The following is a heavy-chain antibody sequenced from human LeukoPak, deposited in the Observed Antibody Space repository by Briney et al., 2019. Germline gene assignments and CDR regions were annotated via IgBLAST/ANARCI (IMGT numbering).Heavy chain of an antibody. J-gene: IGHJ5*02. D-gene: IGHD1-26*01. V-gene: IGHV3-21*04. CDR1: GFTFSSYS. CDR3: ARSAAGGATYWFDP. CDR2: ISSSSSYI. Sequence: GGSLRLSCAASGFTFSSYSMNWVRQAPGKGLEWVSSISSSSSYIYYADSVKGRFTISRDNSKNTLYLQMNSLRAEDTALYYCARSAAGGATYWFDPWGQGTLVTVSS.